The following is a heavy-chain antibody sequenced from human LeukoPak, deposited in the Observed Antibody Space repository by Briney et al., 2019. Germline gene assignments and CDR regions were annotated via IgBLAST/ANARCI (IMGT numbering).Heavy chain of an antibody. CDR1: GYTFTSYG. J-gene: IGHJ4*02. CDR3: ARSNPATVTTNY. V-gene: IGHV1-18*01. Sequence: ASVTVSCKASGYTFTSYGISWVRQAPGQGLEWMGWISAYNGNTNYAQKLQGRVTMTTDTSTSTAYMELRSLRSDDTAVYYCARSNPATVTTNYWGQGTLVTVSS. D-gene: IGHD4-17*01. CDR2: ISAYNGNT.